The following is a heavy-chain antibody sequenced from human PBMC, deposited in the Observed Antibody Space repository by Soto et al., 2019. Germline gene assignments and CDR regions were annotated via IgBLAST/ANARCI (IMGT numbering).Heavy chain of an antibody. J-gene: IGHJ6*02. V-gene: IGHV3-23*01. D-gene: IGHD3-16*01. CDR1: GCIFSNYA. CDR3: PNHYHSATTSAPYGMDV. Sequence: PGGSLRLSCAASGCIFSNYAMSWVRQAPGKGLEWVSGITGSGYTPYYGDSVSGRFTISRDNSKNTLYLQMNSLRAGDTAIYYCPNHYHSATTSAPYGMDVWGQGTTVIVSS. CDR2: ITGSGYTP.